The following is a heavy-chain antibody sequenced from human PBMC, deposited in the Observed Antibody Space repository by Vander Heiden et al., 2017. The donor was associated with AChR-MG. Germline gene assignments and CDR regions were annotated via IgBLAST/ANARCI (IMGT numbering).Heavy chain of an antibody. CDR3: AKDSWIYSPNWYFDL. V-gene: IGHV4-59*01. CDR1: GGYISSYY. CDR2: IYYSGST. J-gene: IGHJ2*01. Sequence: QVQLQESGPGLVKPSETLSLNCTVSGGYISSYYWSWIRQPPGKGLEWIGYIYYSGSTNYNPSLKSRVTISVDTSKNQFSLKLSSVTAADTAVYYCAKDSWIYSPNWYFDLWGRGTLVTVSS. D-gene: IGHD1-26*01.